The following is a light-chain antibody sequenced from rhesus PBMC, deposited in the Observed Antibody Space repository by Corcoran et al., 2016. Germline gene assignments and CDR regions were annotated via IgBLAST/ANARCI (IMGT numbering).Light chain of an antibody. Sequence: DIQMTQSPSSLSASVGDRVTITCRTSENVNNYLNWYQQKPGKAPKLLIYKASTLQSGVPSRFSGSGSGTDYTFTISCLQSEDVATYYCQHNYGTPLTFGGGTKVEIK. CDR3: QHNYGTPLT. J-gene: IGKJ4*01. CDR1: ENVNNY. CDR2: KAS. V-gene: IGKV1-74*01.